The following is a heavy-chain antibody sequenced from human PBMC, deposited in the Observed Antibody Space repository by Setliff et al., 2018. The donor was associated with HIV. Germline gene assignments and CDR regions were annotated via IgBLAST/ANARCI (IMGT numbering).Heavy chain of an antibody. CDR2: IDHTGSA. D-gene: IGHD6-19*01. CDR3: ARGPRVSAAVVETPSAY. V-gene: IGHV4-34*01. CDR1: GGSFSAYY. Sequence: LSLTCAVSGGSFSAYYWTWIRQSPHKGLEWVGEIDHTGSAYYNPSLTSRVTISVNTSKNRFSLELSSVTAADTALYYCARGPRVSAAVVETPSAYWGQGTRVTVSS. J-gene: IGHJ4*02.